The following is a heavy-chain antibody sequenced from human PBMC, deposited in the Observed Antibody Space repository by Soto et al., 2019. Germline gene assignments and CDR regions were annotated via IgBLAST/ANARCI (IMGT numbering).Heavy chain of an antibody. CDR3: AREDREGDPHFDY. V-gene: IGHV4-30-4*01. J-gene: IGHJ4*02. Sequence: QVQLQESGPGLVKPSQTLSLTCTVSGGSISSGDYYWSWIRQPPGRGLEWIGYIYYRGNTYYHPSLKSRVTMSLDTSKNQFSLKLSSVTAADTAVYYCAREDREGDPHFDYWGQGTPVTVSS. CDR2: IYYRGNT. CDR1: GGSISSGDYY. D-gene: IGHD2-21*02.